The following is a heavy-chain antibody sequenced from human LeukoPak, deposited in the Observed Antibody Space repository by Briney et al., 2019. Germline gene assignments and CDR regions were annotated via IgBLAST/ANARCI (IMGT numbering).Heavy chain of an antibody. V-gene: IGHV3-53*01. D-gene: IGHD3-9*01. CDR2: IYSGGST. CDR3: ARALGILRYFDWSLEYFDQ. J-gene: IGHJ4*02. Sequence: PGGSLRLSCAASGFTVSSNYMSWVRQAPGKGLEWVSVIYSGGSTYYADSVKGRFTISRDNSKNTLYLQMNSLRAEDTAVYYCARALGILRYFDWSLEYFDQWGQGTLVTVSS. CDR1: GFTVSSNY.